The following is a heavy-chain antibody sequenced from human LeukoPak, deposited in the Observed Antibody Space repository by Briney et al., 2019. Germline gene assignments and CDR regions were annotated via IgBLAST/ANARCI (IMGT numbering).Heavy chain of an antibody. J-gene: IGHJ3*02. V-gene: IGHV4-59*01. Sequence: PSETLSLTCTVSGGSISSYYWSWIRQPPGKGLEWIGYIYYSGSTNYNPSLKSRVTISVDTSKNQFSLKLSSVTAADTAVYYCARVTTTVTPDAFDIWGQGTMVTVSS. CDR3: ARVTTTVTPDAFDI. CDR2: IYYSGST. D-gene: IGHD4-11*01. CDR1: GGSISSYY.